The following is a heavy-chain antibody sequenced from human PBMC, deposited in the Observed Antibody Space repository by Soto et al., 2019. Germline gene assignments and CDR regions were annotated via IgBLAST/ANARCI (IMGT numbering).Heavy chain of an antibody. CDR2: SSGSGGTT. Sequence: PGGSLRLSCAASGFTFSSYSMNWVRPAPLKGLEWVSTSSGSGGTTYYAASVKGRFTISRDNSRNTLYLQMMSLRAEDTAMYYCANVAYDYGRSKCLAWLDNWGQGTLLTVSS. D-gene: IGHD3-10*01. V-gene: IGHV3-23*01. CDR3: ANVAYDYGRSKCLAWLDN. CDR1: GFTFSSYS. J-gene: IGHJ4*02.